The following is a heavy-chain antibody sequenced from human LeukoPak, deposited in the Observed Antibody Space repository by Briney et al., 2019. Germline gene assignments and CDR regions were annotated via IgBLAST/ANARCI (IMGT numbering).Heavy chain of an antibody. CDR2: IIPIFGTA. V-gene: IGHV1-69*05. Sequence: SVKVSCKASGGTFSSYAISWVRQAPGQGLEWMGGIIPIFGTANYAQKFQGRVTITTDGSMSTAYMELSSLRSEDTAVYYCARGPITIFMLNWFDPWGQGTLVTVSS. J-gene: IGHJ5*02. CDR3: ARGPITIFMLNWFDP. D-gene: IGHD3-3*01. CDR1: GGTFSSYA.